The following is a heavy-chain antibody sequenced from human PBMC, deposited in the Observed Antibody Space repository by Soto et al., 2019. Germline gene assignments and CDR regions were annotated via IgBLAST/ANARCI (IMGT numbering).Heavy chain of an antibody. CDR2: ITANGGST. J-gene: IGHJ4*02. Sequence: EVQLLESGGGLVQPGGSLRLSCAASGLTFSDYAMSWVRQAPGTGLEWVSSITANGGSTYYADSVKGRFTISRDNSKNTLYLQINTLRAEDTAIYFWAICRAASGSPLDYWGQGTLVTVSS. V-gene: IGHV3-23*01. D-gene: IGHD5-12*01. CDR1: GLTFSDYA. CDR3: AICRAASGSPLDY.